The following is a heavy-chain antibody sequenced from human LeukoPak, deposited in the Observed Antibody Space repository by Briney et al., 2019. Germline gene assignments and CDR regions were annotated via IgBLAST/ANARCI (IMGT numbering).Heavy chain of an antibody. D-gene: IGHD2/OR15-2a*01. CDR1: GGSISSSSYY. V-gene: IGHV4-39*07. J-gene: IGHJ3*02. CDR3: ATLKIVTSSRAFDI. Sequence: PSETLSLTCTVSGGSISSSSYYWGWIRQPPGKGLEWIGSIYYSGSTYYNPSLKSRVTISVDKSKNQFSLKLSSVTAADTAVYYCATLKIVTSSRAFDIWGQGTMVTVSS. CDR2: IYYSGST.